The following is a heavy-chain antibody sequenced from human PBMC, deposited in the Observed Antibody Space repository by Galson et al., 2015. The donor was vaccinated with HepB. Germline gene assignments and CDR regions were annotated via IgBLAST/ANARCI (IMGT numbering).Heavy chain of an antibody. J-gene: IGHJ3*02. CDR2: IWYDGNNK. CDR1: GFTFSQYG. D-gene: IGHD3-22*01. CDR3: ARKELTYYYDSSGSNDALDI. Sequence: SLRLSCAASGFTFSQYGIHWVRQAPGKGLEWVALIWYDGNNKYYADSVKGRFTISRDNSKNTPYLEMNSLRAEDTAVYYCARKELTYYYDSSGSNDALDIWGQGTMVTVSS. V-gene: IGHV3-33*01.